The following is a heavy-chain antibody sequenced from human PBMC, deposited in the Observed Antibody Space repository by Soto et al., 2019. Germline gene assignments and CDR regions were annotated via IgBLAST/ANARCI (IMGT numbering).Heavy chain of an antibody. Sequence: GGSLRLPCAASGFTFSSYAMSWVRQAPGKGRGGVSAISGSGGSTYYADSVKGRFTISRDNSKNTLYLQMNSLRAEDTAVYYCAKDKGVYYDFWSGYSPRGWFDPWGQGTLVTVSS. CDR1: GFTFSSYA. J-gene: IGHJ5*02. CDR2: ISGSGGST. V-gene: IGHV3-23*01. CDR3: AKDKGVYYDFWSGYSPRGWFDP. D-gene: IGHD3-3*01.